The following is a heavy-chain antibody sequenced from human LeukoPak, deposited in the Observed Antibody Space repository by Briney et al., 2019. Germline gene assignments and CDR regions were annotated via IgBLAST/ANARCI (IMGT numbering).Heavy chain of an antibody. J-gene: IGHJ4*02. V-gene: IGHV4-34*01. D-gene: IGHD2-15*01. Sequence: PSETLSLTCSVSGGSISSYYWSWIRQPPGKGLEWIGEINHSGSTNYNPSLKSRVTISVDTSKNQFSLKLSSVTAADTAVYYCASTCSGGSCYSFDYWGQGTLVTVSS. CDR2: INHSGST. CDR3: ASTCSGGSCYSFDY. CDR1: GGSISSYY.